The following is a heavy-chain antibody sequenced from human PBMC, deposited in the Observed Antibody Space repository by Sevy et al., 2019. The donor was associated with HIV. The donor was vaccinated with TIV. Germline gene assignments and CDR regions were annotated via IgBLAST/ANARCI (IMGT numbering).Heavy chain of an antibody. V-gene: IGHV3-7*04. D-gene: IGHD4-17*01. CDR1: GFAFSAYW. J-gene: IGHJ4*01. CDR2: IKQDGSEQ. CDR3: ARGGGGFYGDYPFDY. Sequence: GGSLRLSCSASGFAFSAYWMVWVRQGPGKGLEWVANIKQDGSEQNYVDSVEGRFTISRDNGKNLLYLQMNDLRAEDTGVDYCARGGGGFYGDYPFDYWGHGTLVTVSS.